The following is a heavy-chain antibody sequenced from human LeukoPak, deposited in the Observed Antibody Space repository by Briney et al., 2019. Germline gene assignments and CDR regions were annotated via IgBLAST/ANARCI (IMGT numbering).Heavy chain of an antibody. J-gene: IGHJ4*02. V-gene: IGHV1-69*13. CDR2: IIPIFGTA. D-gene: IGHD5-12*01. CDR3: ARPNLLGIYTH. CDR1: GYTFTGYY. Sequence: GASVKVSCKASGYTFTGYYMHWVRQAPGQGLEWMGGIIPIFGTANYAQKFQGGVTITADESTSTAYMELSSLRSEDTAVYYCARPNLLGIYTHWGQGTLVTVSS.